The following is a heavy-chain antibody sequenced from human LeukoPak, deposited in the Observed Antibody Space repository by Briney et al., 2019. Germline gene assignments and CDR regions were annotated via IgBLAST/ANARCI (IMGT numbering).Heavy chain of an antibody. CDR2: ISGSGGST. CDR3: AKYRITMIVVGGAFDI. D-gene: IGHD3-22*01. V-gene: IGHV3-23*01. J-gene: IGHJ3*02. Sequence: PSETLSLTCTVSAGSISSGGYYWSWVRQAPGKGLEWVSAISGSGGSTYYADSVKGRFTISRDNSKNTLYLQMNSLRAEHTDVYYCAKYRITMIVVGGAFDIWGQGTMVTVSS. CDR1: AGSISSGGYY.